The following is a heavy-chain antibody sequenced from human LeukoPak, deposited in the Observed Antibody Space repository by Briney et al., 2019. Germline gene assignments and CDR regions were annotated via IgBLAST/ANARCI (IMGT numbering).Heavy chain of an antibody. CDR3: AKEDSRTGPK. J-gene: IGHJ4*02. CDR1: GFTFDDYG. D-gene: IGHD3/OR15-3a*01. CDR2: INWNGGSR. V-gene: IGHV3-20*04. Sequence: PGGSLRLSCAASGFTFDDYGMSWIRQAPGKGLEWVSGINWNGGSRGYADSVKGRFTISRDNAKNSLFLQMNSLRAEDTALYYCAKEDSRTGPKWAQGTLVTVSS.